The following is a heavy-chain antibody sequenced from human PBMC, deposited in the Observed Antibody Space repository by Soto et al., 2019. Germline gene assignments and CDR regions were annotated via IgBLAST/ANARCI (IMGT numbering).Heavy chain of an antibody. CDR1: AFTFSSYW. Sequence: PGGSLRFSCAGSAFTFSSYWMTWVRQAPGGGLEWVANTNLQGSEKYYVDSVKGRFTISRDNARNSLYLQMNSLRAEDTAVYYCARVHLAYCGVDCYHGGPYYYALDVWGQGTTVTVSS. CDR3: ARVHLAYCGVDCYHGGPYYYALDV. V-gene: IGHV3-7*03. D-gene: IGHD2-21*02. CDR2: TNLQGSEK. J-gene: IGHJ6*02.